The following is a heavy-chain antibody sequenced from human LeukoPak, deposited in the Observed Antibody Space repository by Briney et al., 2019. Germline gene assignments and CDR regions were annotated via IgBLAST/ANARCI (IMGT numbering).Heavy chain of an antibody. V-gene: IGHV3-23*01. CDR2: IIASGSST. CDR1: GFTFSSYA. J-gene: IGHJ4*02. Sequence: GGSLRLSCAASGFTFSSYAMTWVRQAPGKGLEWVSVIIASGSSTYYADSVKGRFTISRDNSKNTLYLQMNSLRAEDTAVYYCARGLRITFDYWGQGTLVTVSS. CDR3: ARGLRITFDY. D-gene: IGHD3-10*01.